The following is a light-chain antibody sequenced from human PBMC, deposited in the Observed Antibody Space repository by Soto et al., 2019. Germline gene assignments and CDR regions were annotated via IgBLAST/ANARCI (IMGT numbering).Light chain of an antibody. Sequence: DIKMTQSPSSLSASVGDSVTLTCQASEDVSDYVNWYQQKPGRAPKLLIYDASKLETGVPSRFSGSGSVTDFSFTIRDLQPEDFATYYCQLYKNVILTFGGGTRVDI. J-gene: IGKJ4*01. CDR2: DAS. CDR1: EDVSDY. CDR3: QLYKNVILT. V-gene: IGKV1-33*01.